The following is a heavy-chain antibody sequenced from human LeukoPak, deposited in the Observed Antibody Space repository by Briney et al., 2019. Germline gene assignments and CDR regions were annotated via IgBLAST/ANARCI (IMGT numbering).Heavy chain of an antibody. CDR2: IKQDESEI. Sequence: GGSLRLSCVASGFTFSSYWMSWVRQAPGEGPEWVANIKQDESEIYYVDSVKGRFTISRDNSKNTLYLQMDSLGAADTAIYYCAKEIAAIGLPAVDHWGQGTLVTVSS. J-gene: IGHJ4*02. CDR1: GFTFSSYW. V-gene: IGHV3-7*03. CDR3: AKEIAAIGLPAVDH. D-gene: IGHD6-13*01.